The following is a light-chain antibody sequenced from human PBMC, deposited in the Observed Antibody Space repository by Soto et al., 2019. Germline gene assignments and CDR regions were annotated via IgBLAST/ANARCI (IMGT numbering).Light chain of an antibody. CDR1: SSDVGAYNY. J-gene: IGLJ1*01. Sequence: QSALTQPPSASGSPGQSVTISCTGTSSDVGAYNYVSWYQHRPGKAPKLMIYEVTKRPSGVPDRFSGAKSGNTASLTVSGLQAEDEADYYCTSHAGTNNCPYVFGTGTKVTVL. V-gene: IGLV2-8*01. CDR2: EVT. CDR3: TSHAGTNNCPYV.